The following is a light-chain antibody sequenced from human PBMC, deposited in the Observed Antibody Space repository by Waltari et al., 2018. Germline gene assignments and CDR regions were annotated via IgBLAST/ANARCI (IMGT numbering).Light chain of an antibody. Sequence: QSALTQPASESGSPGQSITISCTGTSRYVGSYNLGSWYQQHPGKAPKLMIYEGSKRPSGVSNRFSGSKSGNTASLTISGLQAEDEADYYCCSYAGSHVVFGGGTKLTVL. V-gene: IGLV2-23*01. J-gene: IGLJ2*01. CDR3: CSYAGSHVV. CDR2: EGS. CDR1: SRYVGSYNL.